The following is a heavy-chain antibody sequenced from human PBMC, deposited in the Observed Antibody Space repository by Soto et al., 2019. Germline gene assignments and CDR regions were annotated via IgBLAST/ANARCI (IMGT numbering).Heavy chain of an antibody. CDR3: AKDPTSYDSSAQFDS. D-gene: IGHD3-22*01. CDR2: ISGGGGST. Sequence: EVKLLESGGRLVQPGGSLRLSCAASGFSFNIFAMNWVRQAPGKGLEWVSGISGGGGSTYYADSVKGRFTISRDNSXXTLYLQMNRLRAEDTAVYYCAKDPTSYDSSAQFDSWGQGTLVTVSS. V-gene: IGHV3-23*01. J-gene: IGHJ4*02. CDR1: GFSFNIFA.